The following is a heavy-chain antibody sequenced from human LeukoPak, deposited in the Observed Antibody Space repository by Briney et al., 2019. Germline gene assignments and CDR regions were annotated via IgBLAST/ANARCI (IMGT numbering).Heavy chain of an antibody. J-gene: IGHJ4*02. V-gene: IGHV3-21*01. CDR3: ARDWSGFCSSTSCYPY. Sequence: GGSLRLSCAASGFTFSSYAMSWVRQAPGKGLEWVSSISSSSSYIYYADSVKGRFTISRDNAKNSLYLQMNSLRAEDTAVYYCARDWSGFCSSTSCYPYWGQGTLVTVSS. CDR1: GFTFSSYA. CDR2: ISSSSSYI. D-gene: IGHD2-2*01.